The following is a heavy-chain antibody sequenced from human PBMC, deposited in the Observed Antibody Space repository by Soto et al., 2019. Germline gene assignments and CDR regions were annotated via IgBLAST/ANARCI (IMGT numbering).Heavy chain of an antibody. Sequence: LRLSCAASGFTFSSYAMSWVRQAPGKGLEWVSAISGSGGSTYYADSVKGRFTISRDNSKNTLYLQMNSLRAEDTAVYYCAKGRYCSGGSCYRKSDFDYWGQGTLVTVSS. CDR2: ISGSGGST. CDR3: AKGRYCSGGSCYRKSDFDY. J-gene: IGHJ4*02. CDR1: GFTFSSYA. V-gene: IGHV3-23*01. D-gene: IGHD2-15*01.